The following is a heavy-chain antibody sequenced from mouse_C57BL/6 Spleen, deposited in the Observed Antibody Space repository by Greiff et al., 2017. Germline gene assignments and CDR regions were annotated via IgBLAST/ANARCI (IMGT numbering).Heavy chain of an antibody. CDR2: IYPGDGDT. V-gene: IGHV1-82*01. CDR1: GYAFSSSW. Sequence: QVQLQQSGPELVKPGASVKISCKASGYAFSSSWMNWVKQRPGKGLEWIGRIYPGDGDTNYNGKFKGKATLTADKSSSTAYMQLSSLTSEDSAVYFCARGYYGYDEAHFDYWGQGTTLTVSS. J-gene: IGHJ2*01. CDR3: ARGYYGYDEAHFDY. D-gene: IGHD2-2*01.